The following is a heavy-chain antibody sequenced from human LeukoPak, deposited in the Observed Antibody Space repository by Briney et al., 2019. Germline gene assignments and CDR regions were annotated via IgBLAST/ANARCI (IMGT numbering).Heavy chain of an antibody. CDR3: ARGLYCSGGSCYSYYYYGMDV. V-gene: IGHV4-31*03. Sequence: TSQTLSLTCTVSGGSISSGGYYWRWIRQHPGKGLEWIGYIYYSGSTYYNPSLKSRVTISVDTSKNQFSLKLSSVTAADTAVYYCARGLYCSGGSCYSYYYYGMDVWGQGTTVTVSS. CDR2: IYYSGST. D-gene: IGHD2-15*01. CDR1: GGSISSGGYY. J-gene: IGHJ6*02.